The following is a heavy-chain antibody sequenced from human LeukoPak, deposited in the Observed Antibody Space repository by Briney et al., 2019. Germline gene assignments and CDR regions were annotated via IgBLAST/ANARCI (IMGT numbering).Heavy chain of an antibody. CDR3: ARDELLWFGELLYSWFDP. J-gene: IGHJ5*02. V-gene: IGHV3-30*02. Sequence: GGSLRLSCAASGFTFSSYGMHWVRQAPGKGLEWVAFIRYDGSNKYYADSVKGRFTISRDNSKNTLYLQMNSLRAEDTAVYYCARDELLWFGELLYSWFDPWGQGTLVTVSS. D-gene: IGHD3-10*01. CDR1: GFTFSSYG. CDR2: IRYDGSNK.